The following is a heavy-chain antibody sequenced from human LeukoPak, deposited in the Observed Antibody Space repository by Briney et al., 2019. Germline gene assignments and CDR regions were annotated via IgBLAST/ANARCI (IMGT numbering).Heavy chain of an antibody. Sequence: SETLSLTCAVYGGSFSGYYWSWIRQPPGKGLEWIGEINHSGSTNYNPSLKSRVPISVDTSKNQFSLKLSSVTAADRAVYYCARGRNYYDSSGYSDYWGQGTLVTVSS. CDR3: ARGRNYYDSSGYSDY. D-gene: IGHD3-22*01. CDR1: GGSFSGYY. V-gene: IGHV4-34*01. J-gene: IGHJ4*02. CDR2: INHSGST.